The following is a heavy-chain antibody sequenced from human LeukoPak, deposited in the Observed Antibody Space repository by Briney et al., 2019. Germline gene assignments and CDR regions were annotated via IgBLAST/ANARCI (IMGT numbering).Heavy chain of an antibody. Sequence: PGGSLRLSCSASGFTFSNYPFHWVRQAPGKGLEYFSAITTTGGSTYYADSVKGRFTISRDNSKNTLYLQMSSLRAEDTAVYYCVRSSSGSYDYWGPGTLVTVSS. CDR3: VRSSSGSYDY. J-gene: IGHJ4*02. D-gene: IGHD6-19*01. CDR1: GFTFSNYP. CDR2: ITTTGGST. V-gene: IGHV3-64D*06.